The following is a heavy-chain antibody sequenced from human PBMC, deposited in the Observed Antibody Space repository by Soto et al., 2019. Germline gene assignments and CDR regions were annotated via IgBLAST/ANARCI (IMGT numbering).Heavy chain of an antibody. D-gene: IGHD1-20*01. CDR1: GFTFSSYA. Sequence: PGGSLRLSCVASGFTFSSYAMSWVRQAPGKGLEWVSTISGTGGSIYYTDSVKGRFTITRDTAKNTLFLQMNSLRAEDTAVYYCAAYNTSRHAAFDIWGRGTLVTVSS. V-gene: IGHV3-23*01. CDR2: ISGTGGSI. CDR3: AAYNTSRHAAFDI. J-gene: IGHJ3*02.